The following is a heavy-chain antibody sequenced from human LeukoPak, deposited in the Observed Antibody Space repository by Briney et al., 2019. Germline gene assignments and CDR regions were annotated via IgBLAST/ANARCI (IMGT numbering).Heavy chain of an antibody. CDR3: ARELSAGTTGMDV. CDR2: ISYDGSNK. D-gene: IGHD1-1*01. J-gene: IGHJ6*02. V-gene: IGHV3-30-3*01. CDR1: GFTFSSYA. Sequence: GGSLRLSCAASGFTFSSYAMHWVRQAPGKGLEWVAVISYDGSNKYYADSVKGRFTISRDNAKNSLYLQMNSLRDEDTAVYYCARELSAGTTGMDVWGQGATVTVSS.